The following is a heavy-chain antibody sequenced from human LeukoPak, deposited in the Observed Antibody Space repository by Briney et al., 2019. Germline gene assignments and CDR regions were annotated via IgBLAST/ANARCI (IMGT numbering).Heavy chain of an antibody. CDR3: ARSQRRITMIES. CDR1: GFTVSSNY. Sequence: GGSLRLSCAASGFTVSSNYMSWVRQAPGKGLGWVSVIYSGGSTYYADSVKGRFTISRDNSKNTLYLQMNSLRAEDTAVYHCARSQRRITMIESWGQGTLVTVSS. D-gene: IGHD3-22*01. J-gene: IGHJ4*02. V-gene: IGHV3-53*01. CDR2: IYSGGST.